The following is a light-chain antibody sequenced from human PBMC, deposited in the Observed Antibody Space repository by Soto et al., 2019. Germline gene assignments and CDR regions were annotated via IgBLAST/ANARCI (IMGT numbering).Light chain of an antibody. Sequence: QSALTQPASVSGSPGQSITISCTGTSSDIGGHHFVSWYQQQSGKAPKLVIYEVTDRPSGVSDRFSGSTSGNTASLTISGLQAEDEADYYCSLYTSISTYVFGTGTKVTVL. J-gene: IGLJ1*01. CDR1: SSDIGGHHF. V-gene: IGLV2-14*01. CDR3: SLYTSISTYV. CDR2: EVT.